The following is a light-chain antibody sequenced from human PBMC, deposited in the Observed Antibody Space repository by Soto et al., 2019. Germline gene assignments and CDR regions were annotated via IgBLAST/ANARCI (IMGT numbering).Light chain of an antibody. CDR1: QGIGSW. CDR2: GAS. Sequence: DIQTTQSPSSVSASVGDRITITCRSSQGIGSWLAWYQQKPGKPPKLLISGASSMRSGVPSRFSGSGSGTDFTLTISNLQPEDSSTYYCQQASSFPLTFGGGTKVEI. V-gene: IGKV1-12*01. CDR3: QQASSFPLT. J-gene: IGKJ4*01.